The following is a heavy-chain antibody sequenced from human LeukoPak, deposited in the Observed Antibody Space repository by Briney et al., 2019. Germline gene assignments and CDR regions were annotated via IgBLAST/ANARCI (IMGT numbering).Heavy chain of an antibody. D-gene: IGHD4-17*01. V-gene: IGHV3-74*01. CDR2: INSDGSSP. CDR1: GFPFSSNW. Sequence: GGSLRLSCAASGFPFSSNWMHWVRQAPGKGLVWVSRINSDGSSPHYADSVKGRFTISRDNSKNTLYLQMNSLRAEDTAVYYCAREDYGDYVVDYWGQGTLVTVSS. J-gene: IGHJ4*02. CDR3: AREDYGDYVVDY.